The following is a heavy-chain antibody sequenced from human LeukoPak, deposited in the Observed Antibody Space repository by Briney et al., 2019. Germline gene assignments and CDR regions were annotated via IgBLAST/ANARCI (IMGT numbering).Heavy chain of an antibody. CDR3: AREVRGDYFDF. V-gene: IGHV3-66*01. Sequence: GGSLRLSCAASEFSVGSNYMTWVRQAPGKGLEWVSLIYSGGSTYYADSVKGRFTISRDNSKNTLYLQMNSLRAEDTAVYYCAREVRGDYFDFWGQGTLVTVSS. CDR1: EFSVGSNY. D-gene: IGHD3-16*01. CDR2: IYSGGST. J-gene: IGHJ4*02.